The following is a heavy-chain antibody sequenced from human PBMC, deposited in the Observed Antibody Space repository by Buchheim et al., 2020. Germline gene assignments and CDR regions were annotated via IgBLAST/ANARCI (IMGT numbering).Heavy chain of an antibody. Sequence: QVQLVQSGAEVEKPGASVKVSCKPSGYTFTSYDVIWVRQATGQGLEWMGWMNPVSGNTGNAQKFQGRVTMTRDTSIGTASLELSSLRSDDTGVYCCARGRGSTADRGYIDYWGQGTL. V-gene: IGHV1-8*01. CDR2: MNPVSGNT. CDR3: ARGRGSTADRGYIDY. CDR1: GYTFTSYD. J-gene: IGHJ4*02. D-gene: IGHD6-6*01.